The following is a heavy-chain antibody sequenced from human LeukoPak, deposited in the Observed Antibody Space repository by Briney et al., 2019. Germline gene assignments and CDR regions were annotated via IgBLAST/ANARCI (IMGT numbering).Heavy chain of an antibody. Sequence: ASVKVSCTASGYTFNTYGVIWVRQAPGKGFEWLGWISGQHGKTTYPQKFQDRVRMTTDTSTSTAYMELRSLTSDDTGVYFCARGGSGWFGALEFDYWGQGTLVTVSS. CDR2: ISGQHGKT. CDR3: ARGGSGWFGALEFDY. J-gene: IGHJ4*02. V-gene: IGHV1-18*01. D-gene: IGHD3-10*01. CDR1: GYTFNTYG.